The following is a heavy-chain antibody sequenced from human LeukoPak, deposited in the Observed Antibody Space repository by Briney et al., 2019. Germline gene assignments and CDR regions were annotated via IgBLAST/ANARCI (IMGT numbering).Heavy chain of an antibody. CDR3: ARRSLITMVDY. CDR2: INHSGST. J-gene: IGHJ4*02. CDR1: GGSFSGYY. Sequence: SETLSLTCAVYGGSFSGYYWSWIRQPPGKGLEWIGEINHSGSTNYNPSLKSRVTISVDTSKNQFSLKLSSVTAADTAVYYCARRSLITMVDYWGQGTLVTVSS. D-gene: IGHD3-10*01. V-gene: IGHV4-34*01.